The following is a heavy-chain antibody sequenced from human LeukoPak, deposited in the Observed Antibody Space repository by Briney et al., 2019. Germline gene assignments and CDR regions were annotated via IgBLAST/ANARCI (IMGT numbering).Heavy chain of an antibody. CDR2: ISSSSSTI. D-gene: IGHD3-10*01. V-gene: IGHV3-48*02. CDR1: GFTFSNYA. Sequence: PGGSLRLSCAASGFTFSNYAMNWVRQAPGKGLEWVSYISSSSSTIYYADSVKGRFTISRDNAKNSLYLQMNSLRDEDTAVYYCARDRVARAYYYGSGMDYWGQGTLVTVSS. J-gene: IGHJ4*02. CDR3: ARDRVARAYYYGSGMDY.